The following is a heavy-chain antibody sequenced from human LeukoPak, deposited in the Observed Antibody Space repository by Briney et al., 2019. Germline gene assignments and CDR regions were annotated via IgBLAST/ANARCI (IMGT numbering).Heavy chain of an antibody. CDR3: ASPNSRGYQLPFDAFDI. Sequence: ASVKVSCKASGYTFTGYYMHWVRQAPGQGLEWMGWINPNSGGTNYAQKFQGRVTMTRDTSISTAYMELSRLRSDDTAVYYCASPNSRGYQLPFDAFDIWGQGTMVTVSS. D-gene: IGHD2-2*01. CDR1: GYTFTGYY. CDR2: INPNSGGT. V-gene: IGHV1-2*02. J-gene: IGHJ3*02.